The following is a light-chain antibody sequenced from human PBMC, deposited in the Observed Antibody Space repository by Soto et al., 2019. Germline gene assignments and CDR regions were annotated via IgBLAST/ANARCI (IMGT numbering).Light chain of an antibody. CDR3: QQYRSWPRT. CDR1: RDVSSSY. V-gene: IGKV3-20*01. CDR2: GAS. J-gene: IGKJ1*01. Sequence: EIVLTQSPGTLSLSPGERATLSCRASRDVSSSYLAWYQQKPGQAPRLLIYGASTRATDMPGTFSGRGSGTEFTLTITSLRPEDFGVYYCQQYRSWPRTFGQGTKVDIK.